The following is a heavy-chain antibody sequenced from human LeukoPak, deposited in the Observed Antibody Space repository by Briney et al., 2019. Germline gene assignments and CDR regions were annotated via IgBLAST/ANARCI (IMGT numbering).Heavy chain of an antibody. D-gene: IGHD2-2*01. J-gene: IGHJ3*02. CDR3: ARFGLGYCSSTSCLHDAFDI. CDR2: INHSGST. Sequence: PSETLSLTCAVYGGSFSGYYWSWIRQPPGKGLEWIGEINHSGSTNYNPSLKSRVTISVDTSKNQFSLKLSSVTAADTAVYYCARFGLGYCSSTSCLHDAFDIWGQGTMVTVSS. CDR1: GGSFSGYY. V-gene: IGHV4-34*01.